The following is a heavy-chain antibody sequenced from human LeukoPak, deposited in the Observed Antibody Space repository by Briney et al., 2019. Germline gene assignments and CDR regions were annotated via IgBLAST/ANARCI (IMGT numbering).Heavy chain of an antibody. CDR2: INWNGGST. CDR1: GFTFDDYG. V-gene: IGHV3-20*04. Sequence: GGSLRLSCAASGFTFDDYGMSWVRQAPGKWLEWVSGINWNGGSTGYADSVKGRFTISRDNAKNSLYLQMNSLRAEDTALYYCARAFLAVAGTSAFDIWGQGTMVTVSS. CDR3: ARAFLAVAGTSAFDI. D-gene: IGHD6-19*01. J-gene: IGHJ3*02.